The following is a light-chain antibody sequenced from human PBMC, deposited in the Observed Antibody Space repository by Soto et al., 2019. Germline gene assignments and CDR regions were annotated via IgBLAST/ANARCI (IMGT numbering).Light chain of an antibody. CDR3: SSYTVINTAV. CDR1: SSDVGAYNY. J-gene: IGLJ3*02. V-gene: IGLV2-14*01. CDR2: EVD. Sequence: QSALTQPASVSGSPGQSICISCTGSSSDVGAYNYVAWYQQKPGKAPKLLIYEVDNRPSGISHRFSGSKSGNTASLTISGLQTEDEADYYCSSYTVINTAVFGGGTQLNVL.